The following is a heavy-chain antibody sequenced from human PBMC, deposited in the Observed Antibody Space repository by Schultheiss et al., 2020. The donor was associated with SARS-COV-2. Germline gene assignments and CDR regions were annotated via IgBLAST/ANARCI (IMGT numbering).Heavy chain of an antibody. V-gene: IGHV3-30*19. Sequence: GGSLRLSCAASGFTFSSYGMHWVRQAPGKGLEWVAVIWYDGSNKYYADSVKGRFTISRDNSKNTLYLQMNSLRAEDTAVYYCARDPRWLVLFDYWGQGTLVTVSS. D-gene: IGHD6-19*01. CDR2: IWYDGSNK. CDR3: ARDPRWLVLFDY. CDR1: GFTFSSYG. J-gene: IGHJ4*02.